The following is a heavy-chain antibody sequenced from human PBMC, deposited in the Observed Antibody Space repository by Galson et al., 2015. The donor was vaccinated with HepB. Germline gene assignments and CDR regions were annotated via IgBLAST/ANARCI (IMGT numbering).Heavy chain of an antibody. J-gene: IGHJ4*02. V-gene: IGHV4-31*03. CDR1: GGSITSDGYY. CDR3: AREYFGSGSEPDY. D-gene: IGHD3-10*01. CDR2: ISSSGTT. Sequence: TLSLTCTVSGGSITSDGYYWSWIRQHPGKGLEWIGYISSSGTTYYVPSLERRVTISVDTSKTQFFLNLRSVTYTDTAVYYCAREYFGSGSEPDYWGQGTLATVSS.